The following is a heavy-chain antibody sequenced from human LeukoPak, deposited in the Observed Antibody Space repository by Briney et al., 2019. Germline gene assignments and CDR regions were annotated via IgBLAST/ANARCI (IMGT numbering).Heavy chain of an antibody. D-gene: IGHD2/OR15-2a*01. CDR1: GFTFSSYS. Sequence: GGSLRLSCAASGFTFSSYSMNWVRQAPGKGLEWVSSITSSNNYIYYGDSVKGRFTISRDDAKNSLFLQMNSLRAEDTATYYCARGEFGDYYYFYMDVWGKGTTVSVSS. CDR2: ITSSNNYI. J-gene: IGHJ6*03. V-gene: IGHV3-21*01. CDR3: ARGEFGDYYYFYMDV.